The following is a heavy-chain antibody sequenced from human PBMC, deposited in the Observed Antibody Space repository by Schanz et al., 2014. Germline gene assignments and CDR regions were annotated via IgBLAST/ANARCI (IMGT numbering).Heavy chain of an antibody. J-gene: IGHJ5*02. CDR1: GFTLSRYW. CDR3: ARDSSINRNYFSVGWFDP. D-gene: IGHD1-7*01. Sequence: EVQLVESGGGLVQPGGSLRLSCAGSGFTLSRYWMTWVRQAPGKGLEWVASVKQDGSEKYYVDSVKGRFTISRDNARNALYLQMNSLRAEDTALYYCARDSSINRNYFSVGWFDPWGQGTLVTVSS. V-gene: IGHV3-7*01. CDR2: VKQDGSEK.